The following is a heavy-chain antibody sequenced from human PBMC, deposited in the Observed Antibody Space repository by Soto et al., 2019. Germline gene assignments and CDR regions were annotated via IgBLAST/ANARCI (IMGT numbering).Heavy chain of an antibody. Sequence: EVQVVESGGGLVQPGGSLRLSCAASGFTFSSNSMNWVRQAPGKGLEWISYISSSSSTIYADSVKGRFTISRDNAKNSLYLRMNSLRDEDTAVYYCARVFWSGHLTSDLWGQGTLVTVSS. CDR1: GFTFSSNS. CDR2: ISSSSSTI. J-gene: IGHJ5*02. D-gene: IGHD3-3*01. V-gene: IGHV3-48*02. CDR3: ARVFWSGHLTSDL.